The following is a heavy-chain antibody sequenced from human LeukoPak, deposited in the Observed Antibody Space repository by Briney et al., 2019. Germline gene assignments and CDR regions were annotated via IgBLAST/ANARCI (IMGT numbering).Heavy chain of an antibody. V-gene: IGHV3-30-3*01. CDR1: GFTFSSYA. CDR2: ISYDGSNK. Sequence: GGSLRLSCAASGFTFSSYAMHWVRQAPGKGLEWVAVISYDGSNKYYADSVKGRFTISRDNSKNTLYLQMNSLRAEDTAVYYCAKVAGDSSGYFYSGMYYFDYWGQGTLVTVSS. CDR3: AKVAGDSSGYFYSGMYYFDY. J-gene: IGHJ4*02. D-gene: IGHD3-22*01.